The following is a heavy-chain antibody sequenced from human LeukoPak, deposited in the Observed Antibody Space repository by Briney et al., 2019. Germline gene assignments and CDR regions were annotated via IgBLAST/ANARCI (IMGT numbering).Heavy chain of an antibody. CDR2: FDPEDGET. CDR1: GYTLTELS. J-gene: IGHJ4*02. CDR3: ATSLFVGAFYG. Sequence: GSGKVSCKVSGYTLTELSMHWVRQAPGKGLEWMGGFDPEDGETIYAQKFQGRVTMTEDTSTDTAYMELSSLRSEDTAVYYCATSLFVGAFYGWGQGTLVTVSS. V-gene: IGHV1-24*01. D-gene: IGHD1-26*01.